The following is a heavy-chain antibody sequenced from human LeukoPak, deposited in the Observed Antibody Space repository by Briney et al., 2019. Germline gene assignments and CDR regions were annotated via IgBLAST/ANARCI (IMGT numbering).Heavy chain of an antibody. CDR3: ARATYYYGSGSYYNPFDY. V-gene: IGHV4-30-4*08. J-gene: IGHJ4*02. CDR2: IYYSGST. Sequence: PSETLSLTCTVSGGSISSSSYYWGWIRQPPGKGLEWIGYIYYSGSTYYNPSLKSRVTISVDTSKNQFSLKLSSVTAADTAVYYCARATYYYGSGSYYNPFDYWGQGTLVTVSS. CDR1: GGSISSSSYY. D-gene: IGHD3-10*01.